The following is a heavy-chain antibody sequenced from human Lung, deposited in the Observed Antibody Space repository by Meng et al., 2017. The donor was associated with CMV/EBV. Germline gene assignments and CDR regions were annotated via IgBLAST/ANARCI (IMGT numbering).Heavy chain of an antibody. CDR1: GGSIRTYY. D-gene: IGHD3-16*02. Sequence: QGELRGSGPELFKPSVPLSFTGAGSGGSIRTYYWSWLRPPPGKGLEWIGNTNYSGRTNSNPSLASRVTISVDSSKNQFSLKLSSVTAADTAVYYSARHQNGGTYPLDYWGQGTLVTVSS. V-gene: IGHV4-59*08. J-gene: IGHJ4*02. CDR2: TNYSGRT. CDR3: ARHQNGGTYPLDY.